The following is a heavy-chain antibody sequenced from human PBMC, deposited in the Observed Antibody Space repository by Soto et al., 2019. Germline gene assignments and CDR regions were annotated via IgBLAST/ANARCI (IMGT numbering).Heavy chain of an antibody. Sequence: PSETLSLTCAVSGGSISSSSYYWGWIRQPPGKGLEWIGSIYYSGSTYYNPSLKSRVTISVDTSKNQFSLKLSSVTAADTAVYYCARRVVVVAALPTGYYGMDVWGQGTTVT. V-gene: IGHV4-39*01. CDR3: ARRVVVVAALPTGYYGMDV. CDR1: GGSISSSSYY. CDR2: IYYSGST. D-gene: IGHD2-15*01. J-gene: IGHJ6*02.